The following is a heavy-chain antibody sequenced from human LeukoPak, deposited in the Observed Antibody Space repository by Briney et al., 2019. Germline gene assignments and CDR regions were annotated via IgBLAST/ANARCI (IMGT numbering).Heavy chain of an antibody. CDR2: INYSGST. J-gene: IGHJ5*02. Sequence: SETLSLTCAVYGGSFSGYYWSWIRQPPGKGLEWIGEINYSGSTNYNPSLKSRVTISVDTSKNQFSLKLSSVTAADTAVYYCARAKSWRVVVPAARPYNWFDPWGQGTLVTVSS. V-gene: IGHV4-34*01. D-gene: IGHD2-2*01. CDR3: ARAKSWRVVVPAARPYNWFDP. CDR1: GGSFSGYY.